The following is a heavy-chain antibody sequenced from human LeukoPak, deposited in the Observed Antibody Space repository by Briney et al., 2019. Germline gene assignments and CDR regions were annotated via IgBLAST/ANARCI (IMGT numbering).Heavy chain of an antibody. CDR2: IKQDGSEK. CDR1: GFTFSTYW. CDR3: ARVFVWNYFNGMDV. V-gene: IGHV3-7*05. J-gene: IGHJ6*02. D-gene: IGHD1-7*01. Sequence: GGSLRLSCAASGFTFSTYWMSWVRQALGKGLEWVANIKQDGSEKYYVDSVKGRFTISRNNAKNSLYLQMNSLRAEDTAVYYCARVFVWNYFNGMDVWGQGTTVTVSS.